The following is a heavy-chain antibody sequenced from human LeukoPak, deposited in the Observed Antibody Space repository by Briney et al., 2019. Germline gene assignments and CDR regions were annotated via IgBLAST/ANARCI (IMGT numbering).Heavy chain of an antibody. D-gene: IGHD3-16*01. J-gene: IGHJ6*03. CDR1: GGSISSYY. V-gene: IGHV4-59*01. CDR3: ARGSVLLAMDV. Sequence: SETLSLTCTVSGGSISSYYWNWIRQPPGKGLEWVGYIYNSGSTNYNPSLKSRVTISVDASKNEFSLKLRSVTAADTAVYYCARGSVLLAMDVWGKGTTVTISS. CDR2: IYNSGST.